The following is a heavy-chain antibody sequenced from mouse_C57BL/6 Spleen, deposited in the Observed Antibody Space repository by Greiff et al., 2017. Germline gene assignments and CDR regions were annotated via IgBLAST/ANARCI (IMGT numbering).Heavy chain of an antibody. CDR2: INPGTGGT. Sequence: VQLQQSGPELVKPGASVKISCKASGYSFTGYYMNWVKQSPEKSLEWIGKINPGTGGTTYTQKFKGKATLTADKSSSTAYMQLRSLTSEDSAVYYCARWGYGSSSGYAMDYWGQGTSVTVSS. J-gene: IGHJ4*01. V-gene: IGHV1-42*01. D-gene: IGHD1-1*01. CDR1: GYSFTGYY. CDR3: ARWGYGSSSGYAMDY.